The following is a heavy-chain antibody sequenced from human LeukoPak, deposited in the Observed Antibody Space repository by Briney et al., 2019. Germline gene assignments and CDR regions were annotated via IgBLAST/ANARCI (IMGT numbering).Heavy chain of an antibody. CDR2: IYDSGST. CDR3: AVTQRGYSGYGLNFDY. CDR1: GGSISSHY. V-gene: IGHV4-59*11. Sequence: SETLSLTCTVSGGSISSHYWSWIRQPPGKGLEWIGYIYDSGSTNYNPSLKSRVTISVDRSKNQFSLKLSSVTAADTAVYYCAVTQRGYSGYGLNFDYWGQGTLVTVSS. J-gene: IGHJ4*02. D-gene: IGHD5-12*01.